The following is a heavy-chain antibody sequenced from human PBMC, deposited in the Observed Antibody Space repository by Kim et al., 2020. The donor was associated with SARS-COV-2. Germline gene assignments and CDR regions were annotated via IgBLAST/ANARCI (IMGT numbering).Heavy chain of an antibody. CDR2: IYSDGSST. Sequence: GGSLRLSCAASGFAFSTYAMSWVRQAPGKGLEWVSIIYSDGSSTYYADSVKDRFTISRDDSKNTLYLQMSSLRAEDTAVYYCAGGRYCTTVVCYPNWFDPWGQGTLVTVSS. CDR1: GFAFSTYA. J-gene: IGHJ5*02. D-gene: IGHD2-8*01. CDR3: AGGRYCTTVVCYPNWFDP. V-gene: IGHV3-23*03.